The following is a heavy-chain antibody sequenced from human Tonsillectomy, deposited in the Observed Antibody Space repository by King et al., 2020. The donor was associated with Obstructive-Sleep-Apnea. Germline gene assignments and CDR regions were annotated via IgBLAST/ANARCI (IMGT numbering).Heavy chain of an antibody. V-gene: IGHV3-30*18. CDR1: GFTFSSYG. D-gene: IGHD6-13*01. CDR3: AKAGVDSSTGDY. CDR2: ISYDGSNK. Sequence: QLVQSGGGVVQPGRSLRLSCAASGFTFSSYGMHWVRQAPGTGLEWVAVISYDGSNKYYADSVKGRFTISRDNSKNTLYLQMNSLRAEDTAVYYCAKAGVDSSTGDYWGQGTLVTVSS. J-gene: IGHJ4*02.